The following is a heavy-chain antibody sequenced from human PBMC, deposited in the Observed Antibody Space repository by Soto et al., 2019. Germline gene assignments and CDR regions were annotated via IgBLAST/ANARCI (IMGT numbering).Heavy chain of an antibody. Sequence: VSCKASGFTFTSSAMQWVRQARGQRLEWIGWIVVGSGNTNYAQKFQERVTITRDMSTSTAYMELSSLRSEDTAVYYCQYYDFWSGYYTDRSCAFDIWGQGTMVTVSS. CDR1: GFTFTSSA. J-gene: IGHJ3*02. CDR3: QYYDFWSGYYTDRSCAFDI. D-gene: IGHD3-3*01. V-gene: IGHV1-58*02. CDR2: IVVGSGNT.